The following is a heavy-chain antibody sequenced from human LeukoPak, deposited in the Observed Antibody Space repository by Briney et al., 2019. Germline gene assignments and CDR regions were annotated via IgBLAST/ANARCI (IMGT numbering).Heavy chain of an antibody. V-gene: IGHV4-4*07. CDR3: ARERGIRYSSSAEGDY. Sequence: SETLSLTCAVYGGSFSNYYWSWIRQPAGKGLEWIGRIHISGSTNYNPSLKSRVTISVDTSKNQFSLKLSSVTAADTAVYYCARERGIRYSSSAEGDYWGQGTLVTVSS. CDR1: GGSFSNYY. CDR2: IHISGST. J-gene: IGHJ4*02. D-gene: IGHD6-6*01.